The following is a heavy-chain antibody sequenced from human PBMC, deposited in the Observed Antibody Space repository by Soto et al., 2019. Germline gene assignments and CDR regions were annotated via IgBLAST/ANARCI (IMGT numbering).Heavy chain of an antibody. CDR3: ESGLGSDQHPNQDYFHLEF. CDR1: GFSVNNNY. J-gene: IGHJ4*02. Sequence: GGSLRLSCTASGFSVNNNYLTWVRQAPGKGLKWVSVLYSDGRAYYADSVKGRFTISTDNSKNTVYLQMTTLRDEDTALYYCESGLGSDQHPNQDYFHLEFWGQGTLVTSPQ. V-gene: IGHV3-53*01. D-gene: IGHD2-15*01. CDR2: LYSDGRA.